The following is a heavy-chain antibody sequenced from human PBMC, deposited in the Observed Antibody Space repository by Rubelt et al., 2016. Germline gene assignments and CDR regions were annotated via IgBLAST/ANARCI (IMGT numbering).Heavy chain of an antibody. CDR3: VRVYTSGRLRLDN. J-gene: IGHJ4*02. CDR1: GFTINTYA. Sequence: EVQLVESGGGLVQPGGSLRLACAASGFTINTYAMSWVRQAPGKGLEWVSIIYSGGTTYYADSVRGRFTISRDTSKKTVYLQMDSWRAEEAGVYYCVRVYTSGRLRLDNWVQGTLVTVSS. D-gene: IGHD6-19*01. V-gene: IGHV3-23*04. CDR2: IIYSGGTT.